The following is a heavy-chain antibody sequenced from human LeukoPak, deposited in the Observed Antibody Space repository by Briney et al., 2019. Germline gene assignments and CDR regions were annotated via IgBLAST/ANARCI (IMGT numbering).Heavy chain of an antibody. CDR3: AKASAMIVVVSKHFDY. J-gene: IGHJ4*02. CDR2: ISGSGGST. CDR1: GFTFSSYA. D-gene: IGHD3-22*01. V-gene: IGHV3-23*01. Sequence: GGSLRLSCAASGFTFSSYAMSWVRQAPGKGLEWVPAISGSGGSTYYADSVKGRFTISRDNSKNTLYLQMNSLRAEDTAVYYCAKASAMIVVVSKHFDYWGQGTLVTVSS.